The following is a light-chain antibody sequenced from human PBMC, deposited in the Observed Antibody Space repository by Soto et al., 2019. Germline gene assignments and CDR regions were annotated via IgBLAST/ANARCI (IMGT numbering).Light chain of an antibody. V-gene: IGKV2-28*01. Sequence: DFVMTQSPLSLPVTPGEPASISCRSSQSLLHSSGRYYLDWYLQKPGQSPQLLIYLGSHRASGVTDRFSGSGSGTDFTLTISRVAAEDVGIYYCIQALQTPFTFGGGTRVEIK. CDR1: QSLLHSSGRYY. CDR3: IQALQTPFT. J-gene: IGKJ4*01. CDR2: LGS.